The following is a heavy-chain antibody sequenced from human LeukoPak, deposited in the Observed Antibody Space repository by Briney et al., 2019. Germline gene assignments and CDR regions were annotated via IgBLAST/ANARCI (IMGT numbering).Heavy chain of an antibody. Sequence: SETLSLTCTVSGGSISSHYWSWIRQPAGKGLEWIGRIYSSGSTSYNTSLKSRVTMSVDTSKNQFSLKVSSVTAADTAVYYCARGPEGAARQWGAFDYWGQGTLVTVSS. J-gene: IGHJ4*02. CDR1: GGSISSHY. CDR3: ARGPEGAARQWGAFDY. D-gene: IGHD6-6*01. V-gene: IGHV4-4*07. CDR2: IYSSGST.